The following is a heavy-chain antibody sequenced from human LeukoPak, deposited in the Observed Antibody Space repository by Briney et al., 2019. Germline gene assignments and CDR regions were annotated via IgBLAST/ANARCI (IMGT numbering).Heavy chain of an antibody. J-gene: IGHJ4*02. CDR3: ASTSSGYYYYDY. D-gene: IGHD3-22*01. CDR1: GYTFTSYD. Sequence: GASVKVSCKTSGYTFTSYDINWVRQATGQGLEWMGWMNPNSGNTGYAQKFQGRVTMTRNTSISTAHMELSSLRSEDTAVYYCASTSSGYYYYDYWGLGTLVTVSS. CDR2: MNPNSGNT. V-gene: IGHV1-8*01.